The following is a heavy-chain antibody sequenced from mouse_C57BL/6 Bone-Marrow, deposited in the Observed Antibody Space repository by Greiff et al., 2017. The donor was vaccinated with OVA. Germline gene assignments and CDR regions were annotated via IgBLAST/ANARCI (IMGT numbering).Heavy chain of an antibody. CDR2: IRSKSNNYAT. V-gene: IGHV10-1*01. D-gene: IGHD1-1*01. Sequence: VMLVESGGGLVQPKGSLKLSCAASGFSFNTYAMNWVRQAPGKGLEWVARIRSKSNNYATYYADSVKDRFTISRDDSESMLYLQMNNLKTEDTAMYYCVRQGYYYPFAYWGQGTLVTVSA. CDR1: GFSFNTYA. J-gene: IGHJ3*01. CDR3: VRQGYYYPFAY.